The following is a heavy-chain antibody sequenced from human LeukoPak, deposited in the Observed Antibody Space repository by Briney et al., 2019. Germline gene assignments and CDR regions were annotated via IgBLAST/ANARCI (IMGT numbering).Heavy chain of an antibody. CDR2: MNPNSGNT. V-gene: IGHV1-8*01. J-gene: IGHJ6*03. D-gene: IGHD3-9*01. Sequence: GASVKVSCKASGYTFTSYDINWVRQATGQGLEWMGWMNPNSGNTGYAQKFQGRVTMTRNTSISTAYMELSSLRSEDTAVYYCARAGLYYDIYYYYMDVWGKGTTVTISS. CDR3: ARAGLYYDIYYYYMDV. CDR1: GYTFTSYD.